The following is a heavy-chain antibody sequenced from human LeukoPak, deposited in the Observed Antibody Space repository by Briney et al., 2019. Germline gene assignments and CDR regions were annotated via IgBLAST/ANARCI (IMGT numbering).Heavy chain of an antibody. J-gene: IGHJ5*02. V-gene: IGHV3-64*01. Sequence: GGSLRLSCAASGFTFSGSNMHWVRQAPGKGLEYVSAISSDGGRTFYANSVKGRFTISRDNSKNTLYLQMGSLRAEVMAVYYCARVLGAYDLWGQGTLVTVSS. D-gene: IGHD3-16*01. CDR1: GFTFSGSN. CDR3: ARVLGAYDL. CDR2: ISSDGGRT.